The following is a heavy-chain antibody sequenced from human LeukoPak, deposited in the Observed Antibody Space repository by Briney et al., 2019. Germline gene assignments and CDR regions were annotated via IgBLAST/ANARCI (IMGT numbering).Heavy chain of an antibody. CDR3: AKNPMVRGVILPSYFDY. J-gene: IGHJ4*02. D-gene: IGHD3-10*01. V-gene: IGHV3-23*01. Sequence: PGGSLRLSCAASGFTFSSYAMSWVRQAPGKGLEWVSAISGSGGSTYYADSVKGRFTISRDNSKNTLYLQMNSLRAEDTAVYYCAKNPMVRGVILPSYFDYWGQGTLATVSS. CDR2: ISGSGGST. CDR1: GFTFSSYA.